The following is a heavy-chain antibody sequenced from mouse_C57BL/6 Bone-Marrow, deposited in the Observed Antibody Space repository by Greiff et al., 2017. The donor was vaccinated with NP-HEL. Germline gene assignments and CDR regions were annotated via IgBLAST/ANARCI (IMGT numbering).Heavy chain of an antibody. D-gene: IGHD1-1*01. CDR2: IDPSDSET. V-gene: IGHV1-52*01. J-gene: IGHJ4*01. CDR3: AIRYYGSSDYYAMDY. Sequence: QVQLQQPGAELVRPGSSVKLSCKASGYTFTSYWMHWVKQRPIQGLEWIGNIDPSDSETHYNQNFKDKATLTVDKSSSTAYMQLSSLTSEDSAVYYCAIRYYGSSDYYAMDYWGQGTSVTVSA. CDR1: GYTFTSYW.